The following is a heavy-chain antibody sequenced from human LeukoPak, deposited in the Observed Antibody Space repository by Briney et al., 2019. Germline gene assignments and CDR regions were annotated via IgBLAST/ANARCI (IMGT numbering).Heavy chain of an antibody. CDR1: GFTFGSYW. CDR3: ARGTAATAGIDY. J-gene: IGHJ4*02. CDR2: INTDGSSP. D-gene: IGHD6-13*01. V-gene: IGHV3-74*01. Sequence: GGSLRLSCAASGFTFGSYWMHWVRQAPGKGLVWVSHINTDGSSPTYGDSAKGRFTVSRDNAKNTLFLQMNSRRVEDTAVYYCARGTAATAGIDYWGQGTLVTVSS.